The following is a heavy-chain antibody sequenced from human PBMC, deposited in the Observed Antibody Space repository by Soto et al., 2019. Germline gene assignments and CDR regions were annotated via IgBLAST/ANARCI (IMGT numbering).Heavy chain of an antibody. CDR3: ARMASFGSLNWFDP. V-gene: IGHV1-8*01. Sequence: ASVKVSCKASGYTFTNNDVTWVRQATVQGLEWMGWMNPGSGDTGSAQKFQGRVTMTRNISIATAYMELSSVRSEDTATYYCARMASFGSLNWFDPWGQGTLVTVSS. CDR1: GYTFTNND. D-gene: IGHD3-10*01. CDR2: MNPGSGDT. J-gene: IGHJ5*02.